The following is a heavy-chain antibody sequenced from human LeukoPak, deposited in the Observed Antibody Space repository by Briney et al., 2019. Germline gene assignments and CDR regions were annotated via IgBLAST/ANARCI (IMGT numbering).Heavy chain of an antibody. J-gene: IGHJ4*02. CDR1: GDSISSYY. V-gene: IGHV4-59*08. Sequence: SETLSLTCTVSGDSISSYYWSWIRQPPGKGLEWIGYIYYSGSTNYNPSLKSRVTISVDTSKNQFSLKLRSVTAADTAVYYCARHSAMDTYSFDYWGQGTLVTVPS. CDR3: ARHSAMDTYSFDY. CDR2: IYYSGST. D-gene: IGHD5-18*01.